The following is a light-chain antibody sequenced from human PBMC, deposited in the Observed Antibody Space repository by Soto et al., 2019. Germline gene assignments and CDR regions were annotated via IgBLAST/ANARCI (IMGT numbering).Light chain of an antibody. J-gene: IGLJ1*01. CDR3: LLSYSDDLYV. Sequence: QTVVTQEPSLTVSPGGTVTLTCGSSTGAVTSGHYPYWFQQKPGQAPRTLISDTSNKHSWTPARFSGSLLGGKAALTLSGEQPEDEAEYYCLLSYSDDLYVFGTGTKLTVL. CDR1: TGAVTSGHY. CDR2: DTS. V-gene: IGLV7-46*01.